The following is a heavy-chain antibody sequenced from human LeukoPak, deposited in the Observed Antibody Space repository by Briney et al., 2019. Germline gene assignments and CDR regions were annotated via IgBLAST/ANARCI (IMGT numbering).Heavy chain of an antibody. Sequence: PGRSLRLSCAASGYTFTSYYLHWVRQAPGQGLEWMGWINPNSGGTNYAQKFQGRVTMTRDTSISTAYMELSRLRSDDTAEYYCARALYYDSSGYCSSSYYYFQHWGQGTLVTVSS. V-gene: IGHV1-2*02. D-gene: IGHD3-22*01. CDR3: ARALYYDSSGYCSSSYYYFQH. CDR1: GYTFTSYY. CDR2: INPNSGGT. J-gene: IGHJ1*01.